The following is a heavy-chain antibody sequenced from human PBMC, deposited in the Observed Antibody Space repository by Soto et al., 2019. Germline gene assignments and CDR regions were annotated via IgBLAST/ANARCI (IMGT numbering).Heavy chain of an antibody. CDR2: LYYGRSA. CDR1: GDSISSYY. V-gene: IGHV4-59*01. Sequence: QVQLQESGPGLVKPSETLSLTCAVSGDSISSYYCMWIRQPPGKGLESIGYLYYGRSANYNPSLKSRDTMSVDTSTNQCSLTLSSMTAADTAVYYCALRSMAVVPEYWGQGTLVTVSS. J-gene: IGHJ4*02. D-gene: IGHD3-22*01. CDR3: ALRSMAVVPEY.